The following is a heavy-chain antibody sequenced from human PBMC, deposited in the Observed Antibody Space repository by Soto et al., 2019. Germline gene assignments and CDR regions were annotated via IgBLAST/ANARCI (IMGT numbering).Heavy chain of an antibody. Sequence: SSETLSITCTFSVGSISIGGYYWSWIRQHPGKGLEWIGYIYYSGSTYYNPSLKSRVTISVDTSKNQFSLKLSSVTAADTAVYYCARFKYSSSWYIDYWGQGTMVTVSS. CDR1: VGSISIGGYY. D-gene: IGHD6-13*01. J-gene: IGHJ4*02. CDR3: ARFKYSSSWYIDY. CDR2: IYYSGST. V-gene: IGHV4-31*03.